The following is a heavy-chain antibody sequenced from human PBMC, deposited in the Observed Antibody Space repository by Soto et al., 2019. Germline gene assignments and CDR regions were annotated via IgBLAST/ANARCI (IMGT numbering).Heavy chain of an antibody. CDR3: ARVPNRVVVAAKPWNNWFDP. V-gene: IGHV1-18*01. D-gene: IGHD2-15*01. J-gene: IGHJ5*02. CDR1: GYTLPNYA. Sequence: GGSVKVSCKGSGYTLPNYAIHLVRQAPRQRVEWMVWISAYNGNTNYAQKLQGRVTMTTDTSTSTAYMELRSLRSDDTAVYYCARVPNRVVVAAKPWNNWFDPWGQGTPFTVSS. CDR2: ISAYNGNT.